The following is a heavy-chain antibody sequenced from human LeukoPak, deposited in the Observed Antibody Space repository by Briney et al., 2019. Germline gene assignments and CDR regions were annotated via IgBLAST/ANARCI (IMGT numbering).Heavy chain of an antibody. D-gene: IGHD3-22*01. V-gene: IGHV1-18*01. CDR1: GYTFTSYG. CDR2: ISGYNANT. CDR3: ARDSPPNYSDSSGYYSDAFDI. Sequence: GASVKVSCKASGYTFTSYGISWVRQAPGQGLEWMGWISGYNANTKYAQMVQDRVTMTTDTSASTAYMELRSLRSDDTAVYYCARDSPPNYSDSSGYYSDAFDIWGQGTMVTVSS. J-gene: IGHJ3*02.